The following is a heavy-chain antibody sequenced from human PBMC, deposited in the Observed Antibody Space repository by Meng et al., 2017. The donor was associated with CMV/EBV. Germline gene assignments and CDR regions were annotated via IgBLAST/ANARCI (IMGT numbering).Heavy chain of an antibody. CDR3: ARGLLSIGGLFDY. V-gene: IGHV1-18*01. J-gene: IGHJ4*02. Sequence: ASVKVSCKASGYSFTSYGISWVRQAPGQGLEWVGWINSYNGDTHYAQKLQDRVTVTTDTSTDTIYMELRSLRADDTAVYYCARGLLSIGGLFDYWGQGTLVTVSS. D-gene: IGHD3-10*01. CDR1: GYSFTSYG. CDR2: INSYNGDT.